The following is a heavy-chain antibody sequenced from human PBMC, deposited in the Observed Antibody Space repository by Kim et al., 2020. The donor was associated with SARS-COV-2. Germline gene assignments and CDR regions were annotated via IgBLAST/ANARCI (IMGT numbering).Heavy chain of an antibody. Sequence: ASVKVSCKVSGYTLIELSMHWVRQAPGKGLEWMGGFDPEDGETIYAQKFQGRVTMTEDTSTDTAYMELSSLRSEDTAVYYCATAPAYCSSTSCQPNWFDPWGQGTLVTVSS. CDR3: ATAPAYCSSTSCQPNWFDP. D-gene: IGHD2-2*01. J-gene: IGHJ5*02. CDR2: FDPEDGET. CDR1: GYTLIELS. V-gene: IGHV1-24*01.